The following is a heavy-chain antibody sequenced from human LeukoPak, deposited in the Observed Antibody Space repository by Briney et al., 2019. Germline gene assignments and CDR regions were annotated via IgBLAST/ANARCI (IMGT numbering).Heavy chain of an antibody. Sequence: ASVKVSCKAFGYTFTSNYMHWVRQAPGQGPGWMGVISPSGGSTTYAQKFQGRVTLTRDMSTSTDYLELSSLRSEDTAVYYCASSSRTVTSNFDYWGQGILVTVSS. CDR2: ISPSGGST. D-gene: IGHD4-17*01. CDR3: ASSSRTVTSNFDY. V-gene: IGHV1-46*01. J-gene: IGHJ4*02. CDR1: GYTFTSNY.